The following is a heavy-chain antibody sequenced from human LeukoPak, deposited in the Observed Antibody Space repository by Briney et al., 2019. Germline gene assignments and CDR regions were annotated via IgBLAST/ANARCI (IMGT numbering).Heavy chain of an antibody. CDR3: ASGYSSDYGGNTY. D-gene: IGHD4-23*01. Sequence: GGSLRLSCVASGFTFSNYGMHWVRQAPGKGLEWVAVIWYDGSNKHYADSVKGRFTISRDNSKNTLYLQMNSLRAEDTAVYYCASGYSSDYGGNTYWGQGTLVTVSS. J-gene: IGHJ4*02. V-gene: IGHV3-33*01. CDR2: IWYDGSNK. CDR1: GFTFSNYG.